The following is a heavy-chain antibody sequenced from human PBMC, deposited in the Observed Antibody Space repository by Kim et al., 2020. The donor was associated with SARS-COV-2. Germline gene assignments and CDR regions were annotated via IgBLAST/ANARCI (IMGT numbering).Heavy chain of an antibody. CDR3: TTDRRYYYDSSGYSFDY. V-gene: IGHV3-15*01. CDR1: GFTFSNAW. J-gene: IGHJ4*02. CDR2: IKSKTDGGTT. D-gene: IGHD3-22*01. Sequence: GGSLRLSCAASGFTFSNAWMSWVRQAPGKGLEWVGRIKSKTDGGTTDYAAPVKGRFSISRDDSKNTLYLQMNSLKTEDTAVYYCTTDRRYYYDSSGYSFDYWGQGTLVTVSS.